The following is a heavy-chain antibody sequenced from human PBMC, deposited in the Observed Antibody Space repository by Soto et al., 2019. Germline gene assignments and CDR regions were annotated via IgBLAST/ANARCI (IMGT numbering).Heavy chain of an antibody. V-gene: IGHV1-46*01. Sequence: WASVKVSCKASGYTFTNYYMHWVRQAPGQGLEWMGVIHYSGATPTYAQKFQGRVTMARDTSTSTVYVELSSLTSEDTAVYYCARGSRFDPWGQGTLVTVSS. CDR3: ARGSRFDP. CDR1: GYTFTNYY. J-gene: IGHJ5*02. CDR2: IHYSGATP. D-gene: IGHD1-26*01.